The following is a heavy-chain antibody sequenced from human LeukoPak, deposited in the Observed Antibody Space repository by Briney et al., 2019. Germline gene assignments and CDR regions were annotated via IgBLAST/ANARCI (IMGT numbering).Heavy chain of an antibody. Sequence: ASVKVSCKASGYTFTSYAISWVRQAPGQGLEWMGRIIPILGIANYAQKFQGRVTITADKSTSTAYMELSSLRSEDTAVYYCARGGLLWFGDSPYYFDYWGQGTLVTVSS. CDR3: ARGGLLWFGDSPYYFDY. J-gene: IGHJ4*02. D-gene: IGHD3-10*01. V-gene: IGHV1-69*04. CDR1: GYTFTSYA. CDR2: IIPILGIA.